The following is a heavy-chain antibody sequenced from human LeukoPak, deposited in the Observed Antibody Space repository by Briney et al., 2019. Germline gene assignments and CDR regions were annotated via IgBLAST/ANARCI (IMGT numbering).Heavy chain of an antibody. CDR2: ISYDGSNK. Sequence: HPGRSLRLSCAASGFTFSSYAMHWVRQAPGRGLEWAAVISYDGSNKYHADSVKGRFTISRDNSKNTLYLQMNSLRAEDTAVYYCARAWRYYDSSGYLDYWGQGTLVTVSS. D-gene: IGHD3-22*01. CDR3: ARAWRYYDSSGYLDY. CDR1: GFTFSSYA. V-gene: IGHV3-30-3*01. J-gene: IGHJ4*02.